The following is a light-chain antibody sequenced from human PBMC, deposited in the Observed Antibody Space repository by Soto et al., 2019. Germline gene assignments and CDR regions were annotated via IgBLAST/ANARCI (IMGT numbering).Light chain of an antibody. CDR2: DDN. V-gene: IGLV6-57*01. CDR1: SGRIASNY. CDR3: QSYDSTHHWV. J-gene: IGLJ3*02. Sequence: NFMLTQPQSVSESPGKTVTISCTRSSGRIASNYVQWYQQRPGSSPTTVIYDDNQRPSGVPDRFSGSIDSSSNSASLTISGLKTEDEADYYCQSYDSTHHWVFGGGTKLTVL.